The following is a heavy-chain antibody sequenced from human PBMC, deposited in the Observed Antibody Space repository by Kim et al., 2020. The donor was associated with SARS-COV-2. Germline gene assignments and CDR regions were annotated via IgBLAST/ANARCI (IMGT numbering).Heavy chain of an antibody. J-gene: IGHJ4*01. D-gene: IGHD3-10*01. CDR2: VNPSNGGT. CDR1: GYTFLGYY. V-gene: IGHV1-2*06. CDR3: ATLAGSGTYLVN. Sequence: ASVKVSCKASGYTFLGYYIHWVRQAPGQGLEWMGRVNPSNGGTNYAQKFQGRVTMTRDTSTRTAYMELSSLTSDDTAVYYCATLAGSGTYLVNWGQEPWSPSPQ.